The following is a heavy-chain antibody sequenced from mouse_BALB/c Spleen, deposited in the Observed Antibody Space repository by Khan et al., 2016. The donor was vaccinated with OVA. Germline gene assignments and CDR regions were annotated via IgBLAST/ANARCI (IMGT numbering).Heavy chain of an antibody. D-gene: IGHD1-1*01. V-gene: IGHV1-4*01. Sequence: QVQLQQSGAELARPGASVKMSCKASGYTFTSYSMHWIKQRPGQGLEWIGNINPSNGYTNHNQKFRDKATLTADKSSSTAYMQLSSLTSEDSAVYYCARDFHSHGSRGALDYWGQGTSVTVSS. CDR1: GYTFTSYS. CDR3: ARDFHSHGSRGALDY. CDR2: INPSNGYT. J-gene: IGHJ4*01.